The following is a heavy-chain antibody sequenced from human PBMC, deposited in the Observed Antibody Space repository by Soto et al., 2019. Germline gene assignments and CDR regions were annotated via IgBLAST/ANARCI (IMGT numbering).Heavy chain of an antibody. CDR2: IKQDGSEK. J-gene: IGHJ6*03. CDR3: AGPRGGYYYYYMDV. CDR1: GFTFNIYW. Sequence: EVQLVESGGGLVQHGGSMRRSCAASGFTFNIYWMSWVRQAPGKGLEWVANIKQDGSEKYYVDSVKGRFTISRDNAKNSLYLQMSSLGAEDTAVYYCAGPRGGYYYYYMDVWGKGTTVTVSS. V-gene: IGHV3-7*01.